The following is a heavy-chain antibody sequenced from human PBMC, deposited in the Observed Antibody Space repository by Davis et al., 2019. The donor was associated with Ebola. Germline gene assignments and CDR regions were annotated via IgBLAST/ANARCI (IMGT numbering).Heavy chain of an antibody. D-gene: IGHD3-10*01. J-gene: IGHJ6*02. Sequence: ASVKVSCKASGYTFTGYYMHWVRQAPGQGLEWMGRINPNSGGTNYAQKFQGRVTMTRDTSISTAYMELSRLRSDDTVVYYCAREGYYGSGPLLGYYYGMDVWGQGTTVTVSS. CDR3: AREGYYGSGPLLGYYYGMDV. V-gene: IGHV1-2*05. CDR2: INPNSGGT. CDR1: GYTFTGYY.